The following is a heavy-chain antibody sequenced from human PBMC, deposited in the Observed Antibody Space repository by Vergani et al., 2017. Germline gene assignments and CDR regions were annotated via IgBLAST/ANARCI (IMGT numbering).Heavy chain of an antibody. V-gene: IGHV4-61*02. CDR1: GGSLDIHSQT. Sequence: QAQLQESGPRLVKPSQTLSLTCSFSGGSLDIHSQTWGWIRQPAGEGHGWIGLIDVKGNSNFSPSLERGVTMSADASSGLFSLNLRFVTTSDTAVYYCVRVLHTSYILGAFDIWGQGIKVTVSS. D-gene: IGHD3-10*01. J-gene: IGHJ3*02. CDR3: VRVLHTSYILGAFDI. CDR2: IDVKGNS.